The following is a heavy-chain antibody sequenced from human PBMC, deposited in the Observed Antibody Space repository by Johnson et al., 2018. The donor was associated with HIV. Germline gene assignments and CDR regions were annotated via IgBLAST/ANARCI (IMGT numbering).Heavy chain of an antibody. J-gene: IGHJ3*02. CDR1: GFTFSSYA. CDR2: ISYDGSNK. D-gene: IGHD3-10*01. CDR3: ARSGYGSGSTHDAFDI. V-gene: IGHV3-30*04. Sequence: QVQLVESGGGVVQPGRSLRLSCAASGFTFSSYAMHWVRQAPGKGLEWVAVISYDGSNKYYADSVKGRFTISRDNSKNTLYLQMNSLRAEDTAVYHCARSGYGSGSTHDAFDIWGQG.